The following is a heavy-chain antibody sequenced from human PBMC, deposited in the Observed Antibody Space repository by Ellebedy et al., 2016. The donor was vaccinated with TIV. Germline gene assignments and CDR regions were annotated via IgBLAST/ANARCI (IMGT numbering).Heavy chain of an antibody. V-gene: IGHV3-7*01. CDR1: GFTFSSYW. D-gene: IGHD5-18*01. J-gene: IGHJ4*02. CDR2: IKQDGSVK. CDR3: ARDKSSGSTYGSHFDY. Sequence: GGSLRLXCAASGFTFSSYWMHWVRQAPGGGLEWVANIKQDGSVKKYVDSVKGRFTISRDNGKNSLYLQMNSLRAEDTAVYYCARDKSSGSTYGSHFDYWGQGTLVTVSS.